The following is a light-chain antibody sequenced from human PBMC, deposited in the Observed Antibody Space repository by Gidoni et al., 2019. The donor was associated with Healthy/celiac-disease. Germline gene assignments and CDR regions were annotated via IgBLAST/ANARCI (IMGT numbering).Light chain of an antibody. CDR3: QQYGSSPRT. V-gene: IGKV3-20*01. CDR2: GAS. Sequence: EIALTQSPGTLSWSPGERATLSCRTSQRVSSSYLAWYQQKPGQAPRLLIYGASSRATGIPDRFSGSGSGTDFTLTISRLEPEDFAVYYCQQYGSSPRTFXXXTKVEIK. J-gene: IGKJ1*01. CDR1: QRVSSSY.